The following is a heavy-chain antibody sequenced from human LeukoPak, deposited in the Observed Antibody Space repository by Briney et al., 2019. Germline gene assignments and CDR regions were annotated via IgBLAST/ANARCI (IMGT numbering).Heavy chain of an antibody. CDR3: AKDTPLTTYTSGWSSNSFDY. D-gene: IGHD6-19*01. CDR1: GFTFSSFA. V-gene: IGHV3-23*01. J-gene: IGHJ4*02. CDR2: ITGGSGAK. Sequence: PGGSLRVSCTVSGFTFSSFAMSLVRQAPGKGLEWVSTITGGSGAKYYADSVKGRFTISRGNSKDTLYLQMHSLRAEDTAVYFCAKDTPLTTYTSGWSSNSFDYWGQGTLIAVSS.